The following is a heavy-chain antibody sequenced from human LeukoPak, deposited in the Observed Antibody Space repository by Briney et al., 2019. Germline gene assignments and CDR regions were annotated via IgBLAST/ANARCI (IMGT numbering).Heavy chain of an antibody. Sequence: SETLSLTCTVSGGSISSISYYWGWIRQPPGKGLEGIGYIYYSGSTNYNPSLKSRVTISVDTSKNQVSLKLSSVTAADTAVYYCARVNWSGYDFRGAFDIWGQGTMVTVSS. CDR1: GGSISSISYY. V-gene: IGHV4-61*05. D-gene: IGHD5-12*01. CDR2: IYYSGST. CDR3: ARVNWSGYDFRGAFDI. J-gene: IGHJ3*02.